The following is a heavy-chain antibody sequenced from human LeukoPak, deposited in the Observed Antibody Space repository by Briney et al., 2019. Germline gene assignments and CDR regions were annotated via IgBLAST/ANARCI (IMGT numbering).Heavy chain of an antibody. D-gene: IGHD1-1*01. CDR2: ISYSGST. V-gene: IGHV4-59*11. CDR1: GGSISSRY. CDR3: ARVDWNDNWFDP. J-gene: IGHJ5*02. Sequence: SETLSLTCTVSGGSISSRYWSWLRQPPGKGLEWIGYISYSGSTNYNPSLKSRVTISVDTSKNQFSLKLSSVTAADTAVYYCARVDWNDNWFDPWGQGTLVTVSS.